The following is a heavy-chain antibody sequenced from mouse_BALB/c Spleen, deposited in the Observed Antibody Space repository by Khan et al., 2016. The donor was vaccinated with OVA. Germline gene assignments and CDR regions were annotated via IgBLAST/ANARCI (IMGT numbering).Heavy chain of an antibody. J-gene: IGHJ1*01. CDR3: ARHRFGYFDV. Sequence: VQLQESGPDLVAPSQSLSITCTVSGFSLTNFGVHWVRQPPGKGLAWLVVIWSDGSTTYNSALKSRLSISKDNSKSQVFLKMNSLQTDDTAMYYCARHRFGYFDVWGAGTTVTVSS. V-gene: IGHV2-6-2*01. CDR1: GFSLTNFG. CDR2: IWSDGST.